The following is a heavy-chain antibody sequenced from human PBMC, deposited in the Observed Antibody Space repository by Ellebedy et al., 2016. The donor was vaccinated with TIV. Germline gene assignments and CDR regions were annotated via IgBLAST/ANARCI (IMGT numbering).Heavy chain of an antibody. CDR2: IKQDGSEK. V-gene: IGHV3-7*01. D-gene: IGHD6-19*01. CDR1: GFTFSNYW. CDR3: ARDQWLGRAYYFDY. J-gene: IGHJ4*02. Sequence: GGSLRLSCAAPGFTFSNYWMTWVRQAPGKGLEWVANIKQDGSEKYYVDSVKGRFSISRDNVKNSMYLQMNSLRDEDTAVYYCARDQWLGRAYYFDYWGQGTLLTVTS.